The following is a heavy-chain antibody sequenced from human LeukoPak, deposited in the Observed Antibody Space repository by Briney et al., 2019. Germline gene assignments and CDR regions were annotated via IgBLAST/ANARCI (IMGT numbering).Heavy chain of an antibody. CDR2: IYYSGST. V-gene: IGHV4-59*12. CDR1: GGSISSYY. Sequence: SETLSLTCTVSGGSISSYYWSWIRQPPGKGLEWIGYIYYSGSTNYNPSLKSRVTISVDTSKNQFSLKLSSVTAADTAVYYCARRPWIQLWLQGFDYWGQGTLVTVSS. J-gene: IGHJ4*02. CDR3: ARRPWIQLWLQGFDY. D-gene: IGHD5-18*01.